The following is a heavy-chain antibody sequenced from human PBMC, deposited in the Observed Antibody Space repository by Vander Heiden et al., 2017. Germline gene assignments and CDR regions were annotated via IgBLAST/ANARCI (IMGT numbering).Heavy chain of an antibody. CDR2: IVVGSGNT. V-gene: IGHV1-58*01. D-gene: IGHD3-3*01. CDR3: AAEKYDFWSGYYFYYGMDV. Sequence: QMQLVQSGPEVKKPGTSVKVSCKASGLTFTSSSVQWVRQARGQRLEWIGWIVVGSGNTNYAQKFQERVTITRDMSTSTAYMELSSLRSEDTAVYYCAAEKYDFWSGYYFYYGMDVWGQGTTVTVSS. J-gene: IGHJ6*02. CDR1: GLTFTSSS.